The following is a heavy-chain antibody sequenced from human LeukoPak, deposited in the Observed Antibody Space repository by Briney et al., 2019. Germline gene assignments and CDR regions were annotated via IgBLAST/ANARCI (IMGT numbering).Heavy chain of an antibody. CDR3: ARDGGSYYFDY. Sequence: GGSLRLSCAASGFTVSSSYMSWVRQAPGKGLEWVSVIYSGGSTYYADSVKGRFTISRDNSKNTLYLQMNSLRAEDTAVYYCARDGGSYYFDYWGQGTLVTVSS. D-gene: IGHD2-15*01. CDR2: IYSGGST. V-gene: IGHV3-66*01. J-gene: IGHJ4*02. CDR1: GFTVSSSY.